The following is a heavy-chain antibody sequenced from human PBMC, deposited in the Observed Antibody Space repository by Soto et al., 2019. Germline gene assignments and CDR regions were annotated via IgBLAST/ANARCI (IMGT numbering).Heavy chain of an antibody. D-gene: IGHD3-3*01. Sequence: SETLSLTCAVSGGSISSGGYSWSWIRQPPGKGLEWIGSIYHSGSTYYNPSLRSRVTISVDRSKNQFSLKLSSVTAADTAVYYCDRSDFWSGYLDPWGQGTLVTFSS. V-gene: IGHV4-30-2*01. J-gene: IGHJ5*02. CDR1: GGSISSGGYS. CDR2: IYHSGST. CDR3: DRSDFWSGYLDP.